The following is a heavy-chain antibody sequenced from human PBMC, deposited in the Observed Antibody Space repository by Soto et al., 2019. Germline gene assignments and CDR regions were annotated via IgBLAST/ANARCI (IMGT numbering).Heavy chain of an antibody. D-gene: IGHD3-3*01. V-gene: IGHV3-48*02. J-gene: IGHJ6*02. CDR1: GFTFSNFG. CDR3: AREVQIFGVVIRYYYGMDV. Sequence: PGGSLRLSCAASGFTFSNFGMNWVRQAPGKGLEWLSYISSGSSTIYYTDSVKGRFTISRDNAKNSLYLQMNSLRDEDTAVYYCAREVQIFGVVIRYYYGMDVWGQGTTVTVSS. CDR2: ISSGSSTI.